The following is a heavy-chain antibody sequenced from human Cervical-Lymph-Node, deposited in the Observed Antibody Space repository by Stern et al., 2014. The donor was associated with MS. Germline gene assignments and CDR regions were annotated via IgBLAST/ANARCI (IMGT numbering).Heavy chain of an antibody. CDR1: GFTFSSYG. CDR2: IWYDGSNK. Sequence: VQLVESGGGVVQPGRSLRLSCAASGFTFSSYGMHWVRQAPGKGLEWVAVIWYDGSNKYYADSVKGRFTISRDNSKNTLYLQMNSRRAEDTAVYYCARDRHDLGYCSGGSCYLPDYWGQGTLVTVSS. D-gene: IGHD2-15*01. CDR3: ARDRHDLGYCSGGSCYLPDY. J-gene: IGHJ4*02. V-gene: IGHV3-33*01.